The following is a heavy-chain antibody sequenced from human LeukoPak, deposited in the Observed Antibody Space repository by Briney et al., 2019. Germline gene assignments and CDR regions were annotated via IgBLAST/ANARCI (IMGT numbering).Heavy chain of an antibody. J-gene: IGHJ4*02. V-gene: IGHV3-48*03. CDR1: GFTFSSYE. CDR3: ARDHAKGGDDPYYFDS. Sequence: GGSLRLSCAASGFTFSSYEMNWVRQAPGKGLEWVSYISSSGSTIYYADSVKGRFTISRDNAKNSLYLQMNSLRAEDTALYYCARDHAKGGDDPYYFDSWGQGTLVTVTS. D-gene: IGHD5-12*01. CDR2: ISSSGSTI.